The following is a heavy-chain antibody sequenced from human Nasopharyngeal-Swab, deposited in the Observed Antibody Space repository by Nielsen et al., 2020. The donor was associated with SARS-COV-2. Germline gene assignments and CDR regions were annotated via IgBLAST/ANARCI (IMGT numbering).Heavy chain of an antibody. CDR1: GFTFSSYA. J-gene: IGHJ3*02. D-gene: IGHD3-10*01. CDR3: AKPVLLWFGEFSPLDAFDI. Sequence: GGSLKISCAASGFTFSSYAMSWVRQAPGKGLEWVSAISGSGGSTYYADSVKGRFTISRDNSKNTLYLQMNSLRAEDTAVYYCAKPVLLWFGEFSPLDAFDIWGQGTMVTVSS. CDR2: ISGSGGST. V-gene: IGHV3-23*01.